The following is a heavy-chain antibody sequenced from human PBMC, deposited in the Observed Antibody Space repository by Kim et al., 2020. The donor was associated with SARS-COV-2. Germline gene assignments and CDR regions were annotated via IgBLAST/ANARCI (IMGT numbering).Heavy chain of an antibody. CDR3: ARGEDGRDIVATISRGWFDP. D-gene: IGHD5-12*01. V-gene: IGHV4-34*01. Sequence: SETLSLTCAVYGGSFSGYYWSWIRQPPGKGLEWIGEINHSGSTNYNPSLKSRVTISVDTSKNQFSLKLSSVTAADTAVYYCARGEDGRDIVATISRGWFDPWGQGTLVTVSS. CDR1: GGSFSGYY. J-gene: IGHJ5*02. CDR2: INHSGST.